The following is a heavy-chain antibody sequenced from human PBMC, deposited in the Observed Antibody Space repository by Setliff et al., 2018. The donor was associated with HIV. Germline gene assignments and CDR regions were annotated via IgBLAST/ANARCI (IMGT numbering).Heavy chain of an antibody. Sequence: GASVKVSCKASGYTFNNYGVMWVRQAPGQGLEWMGWISGYGNRKYAQKFEGRLTVTTDTSTSTAYMELRSLRSDDTAVYYCAREGVREPPSNTLYYGMDVWGQGTTVTVSS. J-gene: IGHJ6*02. CDR3: AREGVREPPSNTLYYGMDV. CDR1: GYTFNNYG. V-gene: IGHV1-18*01. D-gene: IGHD3-10*01. CDR2: ISGYGNR.